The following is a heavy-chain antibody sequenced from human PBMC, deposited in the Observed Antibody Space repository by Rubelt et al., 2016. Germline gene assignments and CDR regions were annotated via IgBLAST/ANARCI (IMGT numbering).Heavy chain of an antibody. Sequence: EVQLVESGGGLVQPGGSLRLSCAASGFTFSSYWMSWVRQAPGKGPEWVANIKQDGSEKYYVDSVKGRFTISRDNAKNSRYLQMNSLRAEDTAVYYWAGDLGSDSSSFGAFDIWGQGTMVTVSS. CDR3: AGDLGSDSSSFGAFDI. V-gene: IGHV3-7*03. J-gene: IGHJ3*02. D-gene: IGHD6-13*01. CDR1: GFTFSSYW. CDR2: IKQDGSEK.